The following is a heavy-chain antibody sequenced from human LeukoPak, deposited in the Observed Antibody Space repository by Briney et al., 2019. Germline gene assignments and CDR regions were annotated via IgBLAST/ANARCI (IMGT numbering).Heavy chain of an antibody. D-gene: IGHD1-1*01. CDR1: GFTFSNHA. CDR2: ISGSGGTT. CDR3: AKDVQSWPTYFDY. V-gene: IGHV3-23*01. Sequence: PAGSLRLSCAASGFTFSNHAMSWVRQVPGKGMEWVSAISGSGGTTYYADSVKGRLTVSRDNSKNTLYLQMNSLGAEDTAVYYGAKDVQSWPTYFDYWGQGTLVTVSS. J-gene: IGHJ4*02.